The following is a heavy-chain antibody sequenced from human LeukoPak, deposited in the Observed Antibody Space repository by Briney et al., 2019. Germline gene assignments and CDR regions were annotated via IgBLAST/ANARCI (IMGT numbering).Heavy chain of an antibody. Sequence: PSQTLSLTWTVSGGSISSDGYYWSWIRQHPGKGLEWIGYIYYSGSAYYNPALKSRVTISVDTSKNQFSLKLSSVTAADTAVYYCARGLAGLVRGGLDVWGKGTTITVSS. D-gene: IGHD3-10*01. V-gene: IGHV4-31*02. J-gene: IGHJ6*04. CDR1: GGSISSDGYY. CDR2: IYYSGSA. CDR3: ARGLAGLVRGGLDV.